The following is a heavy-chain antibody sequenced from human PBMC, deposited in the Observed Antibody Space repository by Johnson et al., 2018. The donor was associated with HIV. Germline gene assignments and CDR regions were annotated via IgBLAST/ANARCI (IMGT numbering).Heavy chain of an antibody. V-gene: IGHV3-30*18. J-gene: IGHJ3*02. CDR3: AKVHIAARWSDAFDI. Sequence: QVQLVESGGGAVRPGGSLRLSCVVSGFTFSSYGMHWVRQATGKGLEWVAVISYDGSNKYYADSVKGRFTVSRDSSKNTLFLQMNSLRAEDTAVYFCAKVHIAARWSDAFDIWGQGTMVTVSS. CDR1: GFTFSSYG. CDR2: ISYDGSNK. D-gene: IGHD6-6*01.